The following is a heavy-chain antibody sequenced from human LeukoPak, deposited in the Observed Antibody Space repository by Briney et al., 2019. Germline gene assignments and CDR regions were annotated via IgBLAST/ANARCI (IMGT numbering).Heavy chain of an antibody. CDR1: AYTFTDYY. J-gene: IGHJ3*02. CDR2: INPNSGGT. CDR3: ARGGGSSWNDAFDI. Sequence: ASVNVSCTASAYTFTDYYVHWVRPAPGQGLERMGWINPNSGGTNFAQKFQGRVTMTRDTSISTAYMDLTRLRSDDTAVYYCARGGGSSWNDAFDIWGQGTMVTVSS. D-gene: IGHD6-13*01. V-gene: IGHV1-2*02.